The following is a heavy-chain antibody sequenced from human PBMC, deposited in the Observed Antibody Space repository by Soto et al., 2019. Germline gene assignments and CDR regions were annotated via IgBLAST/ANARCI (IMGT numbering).Heavy chain of an antibody. CDR3: ARKQLRWGYYYYGMDV. D-gene: IGHD6-13*01. V-gene: IGHV4-4*02. Sequence: SETLSLTCAVSGGSISSSNWWSWVRQPPGKGLEWIGEIYHSGSTNYNPSLKSRVTISVDKSKNQFSLKLSSVTAADTAVYYCARKQLRWGYYYYGMDVWGQGTTVTVS. CDR1: GGSISSSNW. J-gene: IGHJ6*02. CDR2: IYHSGST.